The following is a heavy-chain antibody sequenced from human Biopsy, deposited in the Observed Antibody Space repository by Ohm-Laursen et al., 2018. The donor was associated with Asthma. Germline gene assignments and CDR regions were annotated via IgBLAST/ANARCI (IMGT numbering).Heavy chain of an antibody. V-gene: IGHV1-2*06. Sequence: ASVKASCKASAYTFIGYHLHWVRQAPGEGLEWMGRINPNGGTTIYAQKFQGRVTMTRDTSISTAYMELSRLASDDTAVYYCARVQKSPGDRWFDPWGQGTLVTVSS. D-gene: IGHD7-27*01. CDR2: INPNGGTT. CDR3: ARVQKSPGDRWFDP. J-gene: IGHJ5*02. CDR1: AYTFIGYH.